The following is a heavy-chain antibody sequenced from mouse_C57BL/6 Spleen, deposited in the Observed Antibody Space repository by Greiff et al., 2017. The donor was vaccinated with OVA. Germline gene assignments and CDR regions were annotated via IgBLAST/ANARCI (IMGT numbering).Heavy chain of an antibody. Sequence: EVQLQESGPGMVKPSQSLSLTCTVSGYSITSGYDWHWIRHFPGNKLEWMGYIRYSGSTNYNQSLKSRISITHDTSKNTFFLKLNSVTTEDTATYYGASASVYELYFDYWGQGTTLTVSS. CDR2: IRYSGST. D-gene: IGHD2-3*01. CDR1: GYSITSGYD. J-gene: IGHJ2*01. CDR3: ASASVYELYFDY. V-gene: IGHV3-1*01.